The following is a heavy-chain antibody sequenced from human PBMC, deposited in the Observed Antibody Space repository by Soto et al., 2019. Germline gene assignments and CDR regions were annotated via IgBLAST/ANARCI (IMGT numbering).Heavy chain of an antibody. CDR3: ERAFSYWSDTGKHDY. Sequence: QVQLQESGPGLVKPSQTLSLTCTVSGGSISSGGYYWSWIRQHPGKGLEWIGYIYYSGSTYYNPSLKSRVTISVDTSKNQCSRKLSSVTAADTAVYYCERAFSYWSDTGKHDYWGQGTLVTVSS. V-gene: IGHV4-31*03. D-gene: IGHD2-8*02. CDR1: GGSISSGGYY. J-gene: IGHJ4*02. CDR2: IYYSGST.